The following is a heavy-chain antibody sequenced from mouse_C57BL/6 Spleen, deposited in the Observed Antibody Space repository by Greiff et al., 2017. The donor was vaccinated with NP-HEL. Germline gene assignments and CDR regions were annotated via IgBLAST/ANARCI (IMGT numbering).Heavy chain of an antibody. J-gene: IGHJ2*01. CDR1: GYTFTSYW. V-gene: IGHV1-55*01. Sequence: VQLQQPGAELVKPGASVKMSCKASGYTFTSYWITWVKQRPGQGLEWIGDIYPGSGSTNYNEKFKSKATLTVDTSSSTAYMQLSSLTSEDSAVYYCARRYGSSYYFDYWGQGTTLTVSS. CDR2: IYPGSGST. CDR3: ARRYGSSYYFDY. D-gene: IGHD1-1*01.